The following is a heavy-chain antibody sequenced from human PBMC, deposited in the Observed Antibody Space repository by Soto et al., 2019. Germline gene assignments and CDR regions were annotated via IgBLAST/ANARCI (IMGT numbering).Heavy chain of an antibody. CDR1: GGSISSGGYS. CDR2: IYHSGST. Sequence: QLQLQESGSGLVKPSQTLSLTCAVSGGSISSGGYSWSWIRQPQGKGLEWLGYIYHSGSTYYNPSLKSRVTISVDRSKKQFSLKLSAVTAADTAVYYCAREEYYYDSSGYPVANWFDHWGQGTLVTVAS. D-gene: IGHD3-22*01. V-gene: IGHV4-30-2*01. CDR3: AREEYYYDSSGYPVANWFDH. J-gene: IGHJ5*02.